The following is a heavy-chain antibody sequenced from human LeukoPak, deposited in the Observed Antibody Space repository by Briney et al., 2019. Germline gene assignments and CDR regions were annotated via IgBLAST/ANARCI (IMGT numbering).Heavy chain of an antibody. CDR3: ARASGYYYYYYMDV. CDR2: IYTSGST. Sequence: SETLSLTCTVSGGSISSGSYYWSWIRQPAGKGLEWIGRIYTSGSTNYNPSLKSRVTISVDTSKNQFSLKLSSVTAADTAVYYCARASGYYYYYYMDVWGKGTTVTISS. D-gene: IGHD3-3*01. V-gene: IGHV4-61*02. J-gene: IGHJ6*03. CDR1: GGSISSGSYY.